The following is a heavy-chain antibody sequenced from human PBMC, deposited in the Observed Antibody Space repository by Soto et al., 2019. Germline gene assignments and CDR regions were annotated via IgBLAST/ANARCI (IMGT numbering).Heavy chain of an antibody. CDR3: ARKVSGSTGRPDLWYFDL. CDR2: ISGGGDAT. Sequence: EVQLLDSGGGLVQPGGSLRLSCAASGFTFSGYALTWVRQAPGKGLEWVSAISGGGDATFYADSVKGRFTISRDNYKNTLYLQMNTLRAEETAVYYCARKVSGSTGRPDLWYFDLWGRGTLVTVSS. CDR1: GFTFSGYA. J-gene: IGHJ2*01. D-gene: IGHD3-10*01. V-gene: IGHV3-23*01.